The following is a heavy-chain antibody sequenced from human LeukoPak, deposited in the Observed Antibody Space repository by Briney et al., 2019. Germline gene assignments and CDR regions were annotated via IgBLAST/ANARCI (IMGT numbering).Heavy chain of an antibody. CDR1: GFTFSRYA. J-gene: IGHJ4*02. D-gene: IGHD4-17*01. CDR3: TKDHTGPQDF. CDR2: ISYDGTNQ. V-gene: IGHV3-30*04. Sequence: GGSLRLSCAASGFTFSRYAFHWVRQAPGKGLEWVAVISYDGTNQYYADSVKGRFTISRDNAKNTLYLQMSSLTAEDTAVYYCTKDHTGPQDFWGQRTLVTVSS.